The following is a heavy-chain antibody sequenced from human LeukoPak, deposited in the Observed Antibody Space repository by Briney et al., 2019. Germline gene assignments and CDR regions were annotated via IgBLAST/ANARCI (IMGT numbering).Heavy chain of an antibody. CDR1: GFTFSSYW. Sequence: PGGSLRLSCAASGFTFSSYWMIWVRQAPGKGLEWVANIKQDGSEKYYVDSVKGRFTISRDNAKNSLCLQMNSLRAEDSAVYYCARWGYCSSTSCRGGFQHWGQGTLVTVSS. CDR3: ARWGYCSSTSCRGGFQH. D-gene: IGHD2-2*01. CDR2: IKQDGSEK. V-gene: IGHV3-7*01. J-gene: IGHJ1*01.